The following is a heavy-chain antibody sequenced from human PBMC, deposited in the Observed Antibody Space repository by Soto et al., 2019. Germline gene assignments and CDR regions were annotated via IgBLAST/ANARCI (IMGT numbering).Heavy chain of an antibody. CDR3: ARALIVTILKVDDFDI. V-gene: IGHV4-31*03. D-gene: IGHD2-15*01. J-gene: IGHJ4*02. CDR1: GDSMTSGAFY. Sequence: QVQLQESGPGLVKPSQNLSLTCIVSGDSMTSGAFYWSWIRQHPGKGLEWIGFISHRGITYYSPSLRSRISISVDTLKNQFSLRLNSVTAADTAVYYCARALIVTILKVDDFDIWGRGTLVTVSS. CDR2: ISHRGIT.